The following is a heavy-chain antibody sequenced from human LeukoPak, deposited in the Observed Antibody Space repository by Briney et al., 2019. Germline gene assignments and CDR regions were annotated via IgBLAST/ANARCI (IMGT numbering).Heavy chain of an antibody. V-gene: IGHV3-48*02. D-gene: IGHD4-17*01. Sequence: GGSLRLSCAASGFTFTTSWMHWFRQAPGKGLEWVSYISSSSSTRYYADSVKGRFTISRDKAKNSLYLQMSSLRDEDTAMYYCARDFYGDWAFDIWGQGTMVTVSS. J-gene: IGHJ3*02. CDR3: ARDFYGDWAFDI. CDR1: GFTFTTSW. CDR2: ISSSSSTR.